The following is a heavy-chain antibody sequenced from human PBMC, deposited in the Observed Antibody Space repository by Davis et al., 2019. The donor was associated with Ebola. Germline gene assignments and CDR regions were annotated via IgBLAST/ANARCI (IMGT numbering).Heavy chain of an antibody. CDR1: GGSISSSNW. CDR2: IYHSGST. CDR3: ARVRDERFLEWLYIDY. V-gene: IGHV4-4*02. J-gene: IGHJ4*02. Sequence: SETLSLTCAVSGGSISSSNWWRWVRQPPGKGLEWIGEIYHSGSTNYNPSLKSRVTISVDTSKNQFSLKLSSVTAADTAVYYCARVRDERFLEWLYIDYWGQGTLVTVSS. D-gene: IGHD3-3*01.